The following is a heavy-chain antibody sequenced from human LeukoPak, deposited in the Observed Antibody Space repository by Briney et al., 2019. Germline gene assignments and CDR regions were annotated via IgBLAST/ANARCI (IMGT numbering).Heavy chain of an antibody. J-gene: IGHJ3*02. Sequence: GGSLRLSCAASGFTFSSYSMNWVRQAPGKGLEWVSSISSSSSYIYYADSVKGRFTISRDNAKNSLYLQMYSLRAEDTAVYYCARGSGIVGATDAFDIWGQGTMVTVSS. CDR3: ARGSGIVGATDAFDI. CDR2: ISSSSSYI. D-gene: IGHD1-26*01. CDR1: GFTFSSYS. V-gene: IGHV3-21*01.